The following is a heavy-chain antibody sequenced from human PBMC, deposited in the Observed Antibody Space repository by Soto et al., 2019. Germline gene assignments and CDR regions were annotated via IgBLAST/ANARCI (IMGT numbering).Heavy chain of an antibody. J-gene: IGHJ2*01. Sequence: PGESLKISCKGSGYSFTSYWISWVHQMPGKGLEWMGRIDPSDSYTNYSPSFQGHVTISADKSISTAYLQWSSLKASDTAMYYCARLVRGVIILDLWGRGTLVTVSS. D-gene: IGHD3-10*01. CDR3: ARLVRGVIILDL. V-gene: IGHV5-10-1*01. CDR1: GYSFTSYW. CDR2: IDPSDSYT.